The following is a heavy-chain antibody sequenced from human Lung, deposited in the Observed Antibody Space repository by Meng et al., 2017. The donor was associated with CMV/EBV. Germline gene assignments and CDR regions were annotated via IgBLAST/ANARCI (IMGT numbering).Heavy chain of an antibody. J-gene: IGHJ4*02. V-gene: IGHV3-9*01. CDR1: GFTFDNYA. CDR3: AKDSSAWYGGIDFDY. D-gene: IGHD6-19*01. CDR2: ISWNSDTI. Sequence: GGSLRLXCVASGFTFDNYAMHWVRQAPGKGLEWVSGISWNSDTIDYAASVKGRFTVSRDKAKHSLHLQVNSLRIEDTALYYCAKDSSAWYGGIDFDYWGQGAXVTVSS.